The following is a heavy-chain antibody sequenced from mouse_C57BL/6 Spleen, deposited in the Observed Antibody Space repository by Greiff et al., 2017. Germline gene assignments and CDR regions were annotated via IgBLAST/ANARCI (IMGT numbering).Heavy chain of an antibody. V-gene: IGHV1-72*01. Sequence: QVQLQQVGAELVKPGASGKLFWKGSGYTFPSQWVQWGKQGPGRGPEGVGRIDPNSGGTKDNEKFKSKATLTVDKPSSTAYMQLSSLTSEDSAVYYCARYGYGSSYWYFDVWGTGTTVTVSS. J-gene: IGHJ1*03. CDR2: IDPNSGGT. D-gene: IGHD1-1*01. CDR1: GYTFPSQW. CDR3: ARYGYGSSYWYFDV.